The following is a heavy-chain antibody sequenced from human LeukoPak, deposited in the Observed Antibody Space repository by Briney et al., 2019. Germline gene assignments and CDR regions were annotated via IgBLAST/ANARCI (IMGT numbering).Heavy chain of an antibody. CDR1: GFTFSSYA. CDR3: ANDRRVGCSITTCYLFDA. D-gene: IGHD2-2*01. V-gene: IGHV3-23*01. CDR2: ISGSDSST. J-gene: IGHJ4*02. Sequence: GGSLRLSCAASGFTFSSYAMSWVRHAPGQGLEWVSVISGSDSSTYYADSVKGRFTISRDNSKNTLYLQMNSLRAEDTAIYYCANDRRVGCSITTCYLFDAWGLGTLVTVSS.